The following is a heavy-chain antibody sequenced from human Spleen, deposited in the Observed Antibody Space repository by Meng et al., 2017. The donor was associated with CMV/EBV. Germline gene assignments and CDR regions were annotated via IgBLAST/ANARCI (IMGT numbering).Heavy chain of an antibody. CDR1: TFSDHY. CDR2: IGSRGSSI. Sequence: TFSDHYMSWIRQAPGKGLEWVSYIGSRGSSIYYADSVKGRFTTSRDNAKNSLFLQMNSLRVEDTAVYYCASLPDGTTVTPYFYGMDVWGQGTMVTVSS. V-gene: IGHV3-11*01. D-gene: IGHD4-11*01. J-gene: IGHJ6*02. CDR3: ASLPDGTTVTPYFYGMDV.